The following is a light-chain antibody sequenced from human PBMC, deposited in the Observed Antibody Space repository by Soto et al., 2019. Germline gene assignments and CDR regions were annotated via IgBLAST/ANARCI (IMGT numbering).Light chain of an antibody. CDR3: QSYDRTNVV. Sequence: NFMLTQPHSVSESPGKTITISCARSRGSVASNYVQRFQQRPGSAPTTIIYRDDQRPSGVPDRFSASVDSSSNSASLTNSGLKTEDEADYYCQSYDRTNVVFGGGTKVTVL. J-gene: IGLJ2*01. V-gene: IGLV6-57*03. CDR1: RGSVASNY. CDR2: RDD.